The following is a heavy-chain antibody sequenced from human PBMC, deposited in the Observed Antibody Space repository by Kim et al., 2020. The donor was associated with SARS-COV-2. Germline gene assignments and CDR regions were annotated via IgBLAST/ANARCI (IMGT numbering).Heavy chain of an antibody. J-gene: IGHJ4*02. CDR2: GESA. Sequence: GESAYNAESVKSRCTVSRDSARNTWYLQMSSLRAEDTAVYYCVKGAWLDYWGAGTRGTVSS. D-gene: IGHD5-12*01. V-gene: IGHV3-23*01. CDR3: VKGAWLDY.